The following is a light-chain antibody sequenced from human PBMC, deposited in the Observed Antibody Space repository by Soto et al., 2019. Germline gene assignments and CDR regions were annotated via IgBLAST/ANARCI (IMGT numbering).Light chain of an antibody. V-gene: IGKV3-20*01. CDR2: GAS. J-gene: IGKJ1*01. Sequence: EIVLTQSPGTLSLSPGERANLSCRASQSVSSSYLAWYQQKPGQAPRLLTYGASSRATGIPDRFSGSGSGTDFTLTISRLEPEDFAVYYCQQYGSSRTFGQGTKVEI. CDR1: QSVSSSY. CDR3: QQYGSSRT.